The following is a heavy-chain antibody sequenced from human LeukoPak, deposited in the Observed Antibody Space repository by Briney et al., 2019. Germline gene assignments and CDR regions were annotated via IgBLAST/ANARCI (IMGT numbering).Heavy chain of an antibody. V-gene: IGHV3-30*04. Sequence: GGSLTLSCAASGFTFSIYAMHWVRQAPGKGLEWVAVISDDGSNKYYADSVKGRFTISRDNSKNTLYVQMNSLRAEDTAVYYCAREKIAAVGSNGFDPWGQGTRVTVSS. J-gene: IGHJ5*02. CDR2: ISDDGSNK. CDR3: AREKIAAVGSNGFDP. CDR1: GFTFSIYA. D-gene: IGHD6-13*01.